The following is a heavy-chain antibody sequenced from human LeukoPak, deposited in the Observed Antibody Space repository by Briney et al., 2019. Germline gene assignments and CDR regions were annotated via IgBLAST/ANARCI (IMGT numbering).Heavy chain of an antibody. J-gene: IGHJ4*02. CDR3: ATGYSSSWYPPFAY. CDR2: IYYSGST. V-gene: IGHV4-59*01. D-gene: IGHD6-13*01. CDR1: GGSISSYY. Sequence: PSETLSLTCTVSGGSISSYYWSWVRQPPGKGLEWIGYIYYSGSTNYNPPLKSRVTISVDTSKNQFSLKLSSVTAADTAVYYCATGYSSSWYPPFAYWGQGTLVTVSS.